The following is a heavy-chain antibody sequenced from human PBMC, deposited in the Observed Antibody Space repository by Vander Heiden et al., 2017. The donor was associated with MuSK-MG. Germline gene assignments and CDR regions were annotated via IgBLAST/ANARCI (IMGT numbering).Heavy chain of an antibody. CDR3: ASPPLPYGDYGHFDY. D-gene: IGHD4-17*01. CDR2: ISYDGSNK. CDR1: GLTFSGYP. J-gene: IGHJ4*02. Sequence: QVQLVESGGGVVQPGGSPRLSCAASGLTFSGYPMHWVRQAPGKGLEWVAVISYDGSNKYYADSVKGRFTISRDNSKNTLYLQMNSLRAEDTAVYYCASPPLPYGDYGHFDYWGQGTLVTVSS. V-gene: IGHV3-30*04.